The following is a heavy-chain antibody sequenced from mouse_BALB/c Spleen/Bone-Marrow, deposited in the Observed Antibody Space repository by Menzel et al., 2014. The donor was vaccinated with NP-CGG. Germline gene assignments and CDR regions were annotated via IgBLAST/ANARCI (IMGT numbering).Heavy chain of an antibody. V-gene: IGHV5-6-5*01. CDR1: GFTFSSYA. CDR2: ISSGGNT. Sequence: DVKLVESGGGLVKPGGSLKLSCAASGFTFSSYAMSWVRQTPEKRLEWVASISSGGNTNYPDSMKGRFTISRDNARNILYLQMSSLRSEDTAMYYCARGGELRPWFAYWGQGTLVTGSA. CDR3: ARGGELRPWFAY. J-gene: IGHJ3*01. D-gene: IGHD2-4*01.